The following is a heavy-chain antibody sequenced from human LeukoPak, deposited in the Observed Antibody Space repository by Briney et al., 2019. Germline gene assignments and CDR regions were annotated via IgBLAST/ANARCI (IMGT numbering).Heavy chain of an antibody. D-gene: IGHD4-17*01. CDR2: ISAYNGNT. Sequence: GASVKVSCKASGYTFSNYGISWVRQAPGQGLVCMGWISAYNGNTNYAQKLQGRVTMTTDTSTSTAYMELRSLRSDDTAVYYCARGEADYGDAEYFDYWGQGTLVTVSS. J-gene: IGHJ4*02. V-gene: IGHV1-18*01. CDR1: GYTFSNYG. CDR3: ARGEADYGDAEYFDY.